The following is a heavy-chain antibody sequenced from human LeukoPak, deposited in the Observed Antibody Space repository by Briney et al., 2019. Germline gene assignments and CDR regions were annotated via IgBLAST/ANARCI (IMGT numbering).Heavy chain of an antibody. CDR3: ARGVEPLAVNTLAY. Sequence: GGSLRLFCAASGFTVITNDMTWVRQAPGKGLEWVSVLYSDGNTKYADSVQGRFTISRDNSKNTLYLEMNSLSPDDTAVYYCARGVEPLAVNTLAYWGQGTLVTVSS. CDR2: LYSDGNT. V-gene: IGHV3-53*01. D-gene: IGHD1-14*01. CDR1: GFTVITND. J-gene: IGHJ4*02.